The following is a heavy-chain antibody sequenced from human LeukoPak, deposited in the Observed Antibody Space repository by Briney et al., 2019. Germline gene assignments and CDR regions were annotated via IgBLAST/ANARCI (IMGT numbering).Heavy chain of an antibody. Sequence: GGTLRLSCAASGFTFSSYWMHWVRQAPGKGLGWVSRIKTDGSDTSYADSVKGRFTISRDNAKNTLYLQMNSMSAEDTAVYYCARGGSSGCLDYWGQGTLVTVSS. D-gene: IGHD6-19*01. CDR2: IKTDGSDT. J-gene: IGHJ4*02. V-gene: IGHV3-74*01. CDR1: GFTFSSYW. CDR3: ARGGSSGCLDY.